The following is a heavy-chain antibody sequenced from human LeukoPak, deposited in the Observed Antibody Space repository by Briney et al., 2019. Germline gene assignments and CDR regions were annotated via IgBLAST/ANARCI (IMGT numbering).Heavy chain of an antibody. V-gene: IGHV3-66*02. J-gene: IGHJ5*02. CDR3: ARVVGNWNYVGRPNWFDP. D-gene: IGHD1-7*01. Sequence: GGSLRLSCAASGFTVSSNYMTWVRQAPGKGLEWVSVIYSGGATYYADSVKGRFTISRDNSKNTLYLQMNSLGAEDTAVYYCARVVGNWNYVGRPNWFDPWGQGTLVTVSS. CDR2: IYSGGAT. CDR1: GFTVSSNY.